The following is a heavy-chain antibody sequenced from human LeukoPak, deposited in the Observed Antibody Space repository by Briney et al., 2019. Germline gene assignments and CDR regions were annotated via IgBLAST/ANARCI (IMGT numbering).Heavy chain of an antibody. CDR3: ARESSGSYYHFDY. Sequence: GASVKVSCKASGYTFTSYYMHWVRQAPGQGLEWMGMINPSGGSTTYAQKFQGRVTMTRDTSTSTVYMELRSLRSEDTAVYYCARESSGSYYHFDYWGQGTLVTVSS. CDR1: GYTFTSYY. J-gene: IGHJ4*02. CDR2: INPSGGST. V-gene: IGHV1-46*03. D-gene: IGHD1-26*01.